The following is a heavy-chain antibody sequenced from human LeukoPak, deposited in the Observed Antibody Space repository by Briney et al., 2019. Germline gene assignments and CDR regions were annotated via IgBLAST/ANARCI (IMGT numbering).Heavy chain of an antibody. Sequence: PSQTLSLTCTVSGGSISSGGYYWSWIRQHPGKGLEWIGYIYYSGSTHYNPSLKSRVTISVDTSKNQFSLKLSSVTAADTAVYHCARGVPDYGPTWWFGPWGQGTLVTVSS. V-gene: IGHV4-31*03. J-gene: IGHJ5*02. CDR1: GGSISSGGYY. D-gene: IGHD4-17*01. CDR2: IYYSGST. CDR3: ARGVPDYGPTWWFGP.